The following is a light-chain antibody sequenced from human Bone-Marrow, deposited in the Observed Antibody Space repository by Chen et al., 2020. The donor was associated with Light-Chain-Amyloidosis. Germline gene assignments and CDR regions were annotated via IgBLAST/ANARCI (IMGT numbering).Light chain of an antibody. J-gene: IGLJ1*01. CDR2: EVT. V-gene: IGLV2-14*01. CDR3: SSYTITNTLV. Sequence: QSALTQPASVSGSPGQSITISFTGTSSDVGGDNHVSWYQQHPDKAPKLMIYEVTNRPSWVPDRFSGSKSDNTASLTLSGLQTEDEADYFCSSYTITNTLVFGSGTRVTVL. CDR1: SSDVGGDNH.